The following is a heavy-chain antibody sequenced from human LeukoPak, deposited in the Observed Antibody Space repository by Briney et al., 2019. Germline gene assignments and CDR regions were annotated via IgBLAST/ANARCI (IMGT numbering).Heavy chain of an antibody. J-gene: IGHJ4*02. D-gene: IGHD5-24*01. CDR2: IYGSGTT. V-gene: IGHV4-59*01. CDR1: GGSISFYY. Sequence: SETLSLTCTVSGGSISFYYWSWIRQPPGKGLEWIGYIYGSGTTNYNPSVKSRVTISVDTSKTQFSLKLSSVTAADTAVYYCARANGWLPTLFDRWGQGTLVTVSS. CDR3: ARANGWLPTLFDR.